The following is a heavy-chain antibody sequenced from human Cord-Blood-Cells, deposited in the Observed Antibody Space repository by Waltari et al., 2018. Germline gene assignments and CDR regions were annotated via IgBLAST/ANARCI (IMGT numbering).Heavy chain of an antibody. CDR2: INHSGST. D-gene: IGHD3-10*01. J-gene: IGHJ6*02. V-gene: IGHV4-34*01. Sequence: QVQLQQWGAGLLKPSETLSLTCAVYGGSFSGYYWSWIRQPPGKGLEWMGEINHSGSTNYNPSLKSRVTISVDTSKNQFSLKLSSVTAADTAVYYCARGRSGTIWFGESYGMDVWGQGTTVTVSS. CDR1: GGSFSGYY. CDR3: ARGRSGTIWFGESYGMDV.